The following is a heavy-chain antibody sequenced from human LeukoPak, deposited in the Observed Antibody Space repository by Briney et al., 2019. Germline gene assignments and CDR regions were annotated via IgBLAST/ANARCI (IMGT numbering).Heavy chain of an antibody. V-gene: IGHV4-38-2*02. J-gene: IGHJ4*02. CDR3: AREIVRGVPGW. Sequence: SETLSLTCAVSGYSISSGYHWGWTRQTPGKGLEWIGSLYAAGNTYYSPSLKSRVTISLDKSKNLFSLDLRSATAADTAVYYCAREIVRGVPGWWGQGTLVTVSS. CDR2: LYAAGNT. D-gene: IGHD3-10*01. CDR1: GYSISSGYH.